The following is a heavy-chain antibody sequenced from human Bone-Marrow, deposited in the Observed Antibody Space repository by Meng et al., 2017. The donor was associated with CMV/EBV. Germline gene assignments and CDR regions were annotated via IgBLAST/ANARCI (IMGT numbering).Heavy chain of an antibody. CDR2: IIPIFGTA. CDR3: ARDRNWNYLDYYGMDV. D-gene: IGHD1-7*01. J-gene: IGHJ6*02. V-gene: IGHV1-69*05. Sequence: SVKVSCKASGGTFSSYAISWVRQAPGQGLEWMVGIIPIFGTANYAQKFQGRVTITTDESTSTAYMELSSLRSEDTAVYYCARDRNWNYLDYYGMDVWGQGTTVTVSS. CDR1: GGTFSSYA.